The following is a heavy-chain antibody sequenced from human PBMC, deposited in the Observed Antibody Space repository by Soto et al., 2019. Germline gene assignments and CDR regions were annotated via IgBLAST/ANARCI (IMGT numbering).Heavy chain of an antibody. CDR3: SKNLEYSGSPLDY. Sequence: PGGSLRLSCAASGFTFSSYAMTWVRQAPGKGLEWVSVISGGGHSTYYADSVKGRFTISRDNSKNTLWLQMNSLRAEDTAVYYCSKNLEYSGSPLDYWGQGTLVTVSS. J-gene: IGHJ4*02. D-gene: IGHD1-26*01. CDR1: GFTFSSYA. V-gene: IGHV3-23*01. CDR2: ISGGGHST.